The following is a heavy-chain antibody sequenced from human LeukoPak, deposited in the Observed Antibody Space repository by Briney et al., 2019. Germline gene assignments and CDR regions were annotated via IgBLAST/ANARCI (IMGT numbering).Heavy chain of an antibody. Sequence: GGSLRLSCAASGFTFSDYSMNWVRQAPGKGLEWVSSISSTSNYINYADSVKGRFTISRDNAKNSLFLQMNSLRAEDTAVYYCARDGFSLRPRMYYFDYWGQGTLVTVSS. CDR1: GFTFSDYS. J-gene: IGHJ4*02. CDR3: ARDGFSLRPRMYYFDY. D-gene: IGHD2-8*01. CDR2: ISSTSNYI. V-gene: IGHV3-21*01.